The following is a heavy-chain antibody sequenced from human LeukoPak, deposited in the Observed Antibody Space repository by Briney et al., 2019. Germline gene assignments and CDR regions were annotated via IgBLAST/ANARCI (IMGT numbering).Heavy chain of an antibody. D-gene: IGHD1-26*01. V-gene: IGHV3-74*01. J-gene: IGHJ4*02. CDR3: VRDNRSYNFDY. CDR1: EFTFSSYA. CDR2: IRSDGSTT. Sequence: GGSLRLSCAASEFTFSSYAMSWVRQAPGKGLVWVSCIRSDGSTTSIADSAKGRFTISRDNAKNTVYLQMNSLRAEDTAVYYCVRDNRSYNFDYWGQGTLVTVSS.